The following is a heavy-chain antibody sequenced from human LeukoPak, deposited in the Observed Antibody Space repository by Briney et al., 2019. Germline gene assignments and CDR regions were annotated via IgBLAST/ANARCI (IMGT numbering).Heavy chain of an antibody. D-gene: IGHD5-18*01. CDR1: GGSFSRYY. CDR2: IYHSGST. CDR3: ARPGVGSGRYGAFDI. Sequence: SETLSLTCAVYGGSFSRYYWSWIRQPPGKGLEWIGEIYHSGSTNYNPSLESRVTMSVDTSKNQFSLKLRSVTAADTAVYYCARPGVGSGRYGAFDIWGQGTLVIVSS. J-gene: IGHJ3*02. V-gene: IGHV4-34*01.